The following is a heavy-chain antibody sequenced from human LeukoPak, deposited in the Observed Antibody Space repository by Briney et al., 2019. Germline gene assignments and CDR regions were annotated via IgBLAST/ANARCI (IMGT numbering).Heavy chain of an antibody. CDR3: ASMYFSQYLQH. Sequence: GGSLRLSCAASDFTFSSHWMYWVRQAPGKGLEWVSVIYSGGSTYYADSVKGRFTISRDNSKNTLYLQMNSLRAEDTAVYYCASMYFSQYLQHWGQGTLVTVSS. CDR2: IYSGGST. D-gene: IGHD2-8*01. J-gene: IGHJ1*01. CDR1: DFTFSSHW. V-gene: IGHV3-53*01.